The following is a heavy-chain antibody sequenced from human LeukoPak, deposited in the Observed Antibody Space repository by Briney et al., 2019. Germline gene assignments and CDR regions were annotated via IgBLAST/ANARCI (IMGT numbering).Heavy chain of an antibody. V-gene: IGHV4-34*01. CDR3: ARATTYYDFWSGSRKVTAQHAVDY. D-gene: IGHD3-3*01. J-gene: IGHJ4*02. CDR1: GGSFSGYY. Sequence: SETLSLTCAVYGGSFSGYYWSWIRQPPGKGLEWIGEINHSGSTNYNPSLKSRVTISVDTSKNQFSLKLSSVTAADTAVYYCARATTYYDFWSGSRKVTAQHAVDYWGQGTLVTVSS. CDR2: INHSGST.